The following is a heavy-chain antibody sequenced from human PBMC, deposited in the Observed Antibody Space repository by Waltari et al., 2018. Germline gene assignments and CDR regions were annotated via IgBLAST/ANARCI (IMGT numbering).Heavy chain of an antibody. CDR1: GFTFSSHW. CDR2: FTTDKTNT. Sequence: EVQVVESGGGLVQPGGSLRLSCVASGFTFSSHWMHWGRQVPGKGLEGVSRFTTDKTNTESADAVKGRFTVSRDNAKNTVYLQMTSVRAEDTGIYYCARDRGTATPLDPWGQGTVVTVSS. J-gene: IGHJ5*02. D-gene: IGHD3-10*01. V-gene: IGHV3-74*01. CDR3: ARDRGTATPLDP.